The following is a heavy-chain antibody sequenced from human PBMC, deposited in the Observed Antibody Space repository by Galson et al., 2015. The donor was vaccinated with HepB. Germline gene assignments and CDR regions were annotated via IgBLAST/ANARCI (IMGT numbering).Heavy chain of an antibody. D-gene: IGHD2-2*01. CDR2: IIPIFGTA. J-gene: IGHJ6*02. CDR1: GGTFSSYA. V-gene: IGHV1-69*13. Sequence: SVKVSCKASGGTFSSYAISWVRQAPGQGLEWMGGIIPIFGTANYAQKFQGRATITADESTSTAYMELSSLRSEDTAVYYCARDTIVVPAAIPSYYYYYDMDVWGQGTTVTVSS. CDR3: ARDTIVVPAAIPSYYYYYDMDV.